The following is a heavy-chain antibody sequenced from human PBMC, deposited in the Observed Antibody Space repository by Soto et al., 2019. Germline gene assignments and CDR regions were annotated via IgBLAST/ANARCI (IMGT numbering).Heavy chain of an antibody. J-gene: IGHJ6*02. V-gene: IGHV4-59*01. D-gene: IGHD1-20*01. Sequence: QVQLQESGPGLVKPSETLSLTCTVSGGSISSYYWSWIRQPPGKGLEWIGYIDYSGITNYNPSLKSRVTISVDTSKNQFSLKLSSVTAADTAVYYCARYKSNSYYGMDVWGQGTTVTVSS. CDR2: IDYSGIT. CDR1: GGSISSYY. CDR3: ARYKSNSYYGMDV.